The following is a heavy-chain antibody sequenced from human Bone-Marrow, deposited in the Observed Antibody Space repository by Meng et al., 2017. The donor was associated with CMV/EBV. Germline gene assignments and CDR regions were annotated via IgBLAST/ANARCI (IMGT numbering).Heavy chain of an antibody. D-gene: IGHD1-7*01. J-gene: IGHJ6*02. CDR2: IYYSGST. V-gene: IGHV4-61*01. Sequence: SETLSLTCTVSGGSVSSGSYYWSWIRQPPGKGLEWIGYIYYSGSTNYNPSLKSRVTISVDTSKNQFSLKLSSVTAADTAVYYCGWTGTANYYYYGMDVWGQGTTVTVPS. CDR1: GGSVSSGSYY. CDR3: GWTGTANYYYYGMDV.